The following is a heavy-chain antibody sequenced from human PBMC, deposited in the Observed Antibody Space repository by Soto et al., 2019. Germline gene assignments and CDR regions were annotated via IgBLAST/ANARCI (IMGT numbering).Heavy chain of an antibody. CDR1: GITLSEYW. D-gene: IGHD2-21*01. J-gene: IGHJ5*01. Sequence: EVHLVESGGDLVQPGGSLRLSCAVSGITLSEYWLHWVRQVPGKGLVWVSRIHSDGTGITYADSVKGRFTISRDGAKNTLYLQTNSLRPECTAVYYCVNRLLDSWGQGTLVPVSS. V-gene: IGHV3-74*03. CDR2: IHSDGTGI. CDR3: VNRLLDS.